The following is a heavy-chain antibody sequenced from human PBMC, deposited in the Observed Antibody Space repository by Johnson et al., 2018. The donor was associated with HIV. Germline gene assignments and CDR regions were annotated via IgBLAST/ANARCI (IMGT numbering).Heavy chain of an antibody. CDR1: GFTFSSYA. CDR3: AREGPSERAGFDI. V-gene: IGHV3-30-3*01. Sequence: QVRLVESGGGVVQPGRSLRLSCAASGFTFSSYAMHWVRQAPGKGLEWVAVISYDGSNKYYADSVKGRFTISRDNSKNTLYLQMNSLRAEDTAVYYCAREGPSERAGFDIWGQGTMVTVSS. J-gene: IGHJ3*02. CDR2: ISYDGSNK.